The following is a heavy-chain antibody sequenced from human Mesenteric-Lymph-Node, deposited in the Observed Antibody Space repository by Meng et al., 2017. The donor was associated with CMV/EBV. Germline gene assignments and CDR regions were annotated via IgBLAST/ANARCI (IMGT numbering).Heavy chain of an antibody. CDR3: ARVDSGYENYFDY. Sequence: VSGGSISGSNWWSWVRQPPGKGLEWIGEIYHSGSTNYNPSLKSRVTISVDKSKNQFSLKLSSVTAADTAVYYCARVDSGYENYFDYWGQGTLVTVSS. D-gene: IGHD5-12*01. J-gene: IGHJ4*02. V-gene: IGHV4-4*02. CDR1: GGSISGSNW. CDR2: IYHSGST.